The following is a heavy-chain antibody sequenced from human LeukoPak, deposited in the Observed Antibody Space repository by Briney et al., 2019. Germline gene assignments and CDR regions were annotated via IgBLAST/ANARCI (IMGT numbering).Heavy chain of an antibody. CDR2: INHSGST. V-gene: IGHV4-34*01. CDR3: ARCVVVVAATLDAFDI. D-gene: IGHD2-15*01. J-gene: IGHJ3*02. Sequence: SETLSLTCPVYGGSFSGYYWSWLRQPPGKGLEWIGEINHSGSTNYNPSLKSRVTISVDTSKNQFSLKLSSVTAADTAVYYCARCVVVVAATLDAFDIWGQGTMVTVSS. CDR1: GGSFSGYY.